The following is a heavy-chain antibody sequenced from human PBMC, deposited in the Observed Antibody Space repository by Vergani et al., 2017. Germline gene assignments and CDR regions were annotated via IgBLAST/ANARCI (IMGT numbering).Heavy chain of an antibody. CDR2: INPSGGST. CDR1: GYSFTSYY. CDR3: ARAEQLWTYFDY. D-gene: IGHD5-18*01. V-gene: IGHV1-46*01. J-gene: IGHJ4*02. Sequence: QVQLVQSGAEVKKPGASVKVSCKASGYSFTSYYMHWVRQAPGQGLEWMGIINPSGGSTSYAQKFQGRVTMTRDTSTSTVYMELSSLRSEDTAVYYCARAEQLWTYFDYWGQGTLVTVSS.